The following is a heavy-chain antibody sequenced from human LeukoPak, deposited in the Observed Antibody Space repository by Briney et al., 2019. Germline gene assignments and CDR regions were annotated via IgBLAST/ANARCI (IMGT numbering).Heavy chain of an antibody. V-gene: IGHV3-7*01. J-gene: IGHJ4*02. CDR2: IKQDGSEK. D-gene: IGHD3-22*01. CDR3: ARDGSYYYDSSGSPDY. CDR1: RFTFSSYW. Sequence: GGSLRLSCAASRFTFSSYWMSWIRQAPGKGLEWVANIKQDGSEKYYVDSVKGRFTISRDNAKNSLYLQMNSLRAEDTAVYYCARDGSYYYDSSGSPDYWGQGTLVTVSS.